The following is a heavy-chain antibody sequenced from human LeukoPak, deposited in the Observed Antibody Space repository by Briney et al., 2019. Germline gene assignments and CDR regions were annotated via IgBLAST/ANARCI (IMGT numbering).Heavy chain of an antibody. J-gene: IGHJ6*02. D-gene: IGHD3-3*01. Sequence: GGSLRLSCAASGFTFSSYAMSWVPDAPGKGLGWVSAISGSGGSTYYADSVKGRFTLPRDNSKNTLYLQMNSLRAEDTAVYYCAKDAVTIFGVVIAPYYYYGMDVWGQGTTVTVSS. CDR3: AKDAVTIFGVVIAPYYYYGMDV. CDR2: ISGSGGST. CDR1: GFTFSSYA. V-gene: IGHV3-23*01.